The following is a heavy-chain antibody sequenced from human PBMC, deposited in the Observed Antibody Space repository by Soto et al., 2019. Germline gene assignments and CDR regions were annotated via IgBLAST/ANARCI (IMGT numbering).Heavy chain of an antibody. CDR3: AKCLSSWPDEGDY. CDR1: GFTFSSYA. Sequence: GGSLRLSCEASGFTFSSYAMNWVRQAPGKGLEWISVISGSGGATYFADSVKGRFVISRDNSKNTLYLQMNSLRAEDTAVYYCAKCLSSWPDEGDYWGQGTLVTVSS. J-gene: IGHJ4*02. CDR2: ISGSGGAT. V-gene: IGHV3-23*01. D-gene: IGHD6-13*01.